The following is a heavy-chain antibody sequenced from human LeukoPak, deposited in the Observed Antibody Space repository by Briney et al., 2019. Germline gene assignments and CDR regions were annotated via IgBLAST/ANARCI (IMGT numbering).Heavy chain of an antibody. D-gene: IGHD1-26*01. CDR3: AREPPTWELHQHAFDI. CDR2: ISYDGSNK. Sequence: GGSLRLSCAASGFTFSSYGMHWVRQAPGKGLEWVAVISYDGSNKYYADSVKGRFTISRDNSKNTLYLQMNSLRAEDTAVYYCAREPPTWELHQHAFDIWGQGTMVTVSS. V-gene: IGHV3-30*03. J-gene: IGHJ3*02. CDR1: GFTFSSYG.